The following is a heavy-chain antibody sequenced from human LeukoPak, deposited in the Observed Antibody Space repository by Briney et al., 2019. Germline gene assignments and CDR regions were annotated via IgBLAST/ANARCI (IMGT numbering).Heavy chain of an antibody. D-gene: IGHD2-21*02. CDR1: GGSISSSGYS. CDR2: IHHTGST. Sequence: SETLSLTCAVSGGSISSSGYSWSWIRQPPGKGLEWIVYIHHTGSTYYNPSLKSRVTISVDRSKNQFSLKLSSVTAADTAMYFCARTPTYCGGDCYYFDPWGQGTLVTVSS. V-gene: IGHV4-30-2*01. J-gene: IGHJ5*02. CDR3: ARTPTYCGGDCYYFDP.